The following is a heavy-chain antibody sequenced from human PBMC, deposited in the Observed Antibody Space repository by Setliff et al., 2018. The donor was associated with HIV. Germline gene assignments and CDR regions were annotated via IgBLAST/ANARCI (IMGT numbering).Heavy chain of an antibody. V-gene: IGHV4-31*03. Sequence: LSLTCTVSGGSISSGGYYWSWIRQHPGKGLEWIGYIYYSGSTYYNPSLKSRVTMSVDTSKNQFSLKLSSVTAADTAVYYCARARGLLPYYYLDVWGKGTTVTAP. CDR1: GGSISSGGYY. D-gene: IGHD3-10*01. J-gene: IGHJ6*03. CDR2: IYYSGST. CDR3: ARARGLLPYYYLDV.